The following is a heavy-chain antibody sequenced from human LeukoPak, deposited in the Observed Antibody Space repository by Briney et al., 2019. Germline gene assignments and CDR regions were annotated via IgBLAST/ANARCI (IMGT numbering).Heavy chain of an antibody. J-gene: IGHJ4*02. Sequence: SQTLSLTFAISGDSVSINSAAWNWVRRSPSRGLEWLGRTYYRSKWYYDYALSVRSRITINPDTSKNQFSLHLNSVTPEDTAVYYCSRETAAGRFDYWGQGTLAIVSS. D-gene: IGHD6-13*01. V-gene: IGHV6-1*01. CDR3: SRETAAGRFDY. CDR2: TYYRSKWYY. CDR1: GDSVSINSAA.